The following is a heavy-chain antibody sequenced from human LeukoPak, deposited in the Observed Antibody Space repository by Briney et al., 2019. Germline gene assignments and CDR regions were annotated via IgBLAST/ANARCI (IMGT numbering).Heavy chain of an antibody. Sequence: GGSLRLSCAASGFTFSSHAMGWVRQAPGKGLEWVSSIGDSGNTYYADSVKGRFTVSRDNSKDTLYLQMNSLRAEDTAVYYCAKVGGYCSGGSCYSVLPDYWGQGTLVTVSS. J-gene: IGHJ4*02. CDR2: IGDSGNT. CDR3: AKVGGYCSGGSCYSVLPDY. V-gene: IGHV3-23*01. D-gene: IGHD2-15*01. CDR1: GFTFSSHA.